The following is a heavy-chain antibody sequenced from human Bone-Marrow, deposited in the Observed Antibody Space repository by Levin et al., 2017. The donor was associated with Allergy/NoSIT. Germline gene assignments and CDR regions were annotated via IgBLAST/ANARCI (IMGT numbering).Heavy chain of an antibody. J-gene: IGHJ4*02. D-gene: IGHD2-21*02. CDR2: ISGTTGKT. CDR3: AKDPTSVVVLTAIFDS. Sequence: GGSLRLSCAASGFTFSNFAMTWVRQAPGKGLEWVSSISGTTGKTFYADSVKGRFTISRDNSNNTVFRQRKSMRAEDTAVYYCAKDPTSVVVLTAIFDSWGQGTEVTVSS. CDR1: GFTFSNFA. V-gene: IGHV3-23*01.